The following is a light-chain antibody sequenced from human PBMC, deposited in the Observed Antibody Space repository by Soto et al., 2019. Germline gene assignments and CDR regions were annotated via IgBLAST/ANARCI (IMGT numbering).Light chain of an antibody. V-gene: IGKV1-5*01. Sequence: DIQMTQSPSTLSASVGDRVTITCRASQSISSWLAWYQQKPGKAPKLLIYDASSLESGVPSRFSGSGSGTEFTLTISTLQPDDFGTYYCQQYNSYPIFTFGPGTKVDIK. CDR3: QQYNSYPIFT. CDR2: DAS. J-gene: IGKJ3*01. CDR1: QSISSW.